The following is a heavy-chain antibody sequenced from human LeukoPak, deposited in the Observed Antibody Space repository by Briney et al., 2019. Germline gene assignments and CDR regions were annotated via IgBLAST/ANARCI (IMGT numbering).Heavy chain of an antibody. CDR1: GFSFSNFW. CDR2: IDSAGGGT. CDR3: ARYGLGAHAFDI. D-gene: IGHD3/OR15-3a*01. V-gene: IGHV3-74*01. J-gene: IGHJ3*02. Sequence: GGSLRLSCAASGFSFSNFWMLWVRQVPGEGLACVSRIDSAGGGTAYADSVKGRFSISRDNSKNTLDLQMNSLRAEDTAVYYCARYGLGAHAFDIWGQGTMVTVSS.